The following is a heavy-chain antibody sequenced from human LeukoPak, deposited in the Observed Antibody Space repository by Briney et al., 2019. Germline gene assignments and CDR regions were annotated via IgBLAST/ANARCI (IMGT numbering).Heavy chain of an antibody. CDR1: GFIFRTYG. CDR2: MSYDRSTK. D-gene: IGHD3-10*01. Sequence: GGSLRLSCAASGFIFRTYGMHWVRQAPGKGLEWVAVMSYDRSTKYYGDPVKGRFTISRDNSKNMLYLQMNSLRAEDTAVYYCAKDSGELLYGDAFDVWGQGTMVRVSS. CDR3: AKDSGELLYGDAFDV. V-gene: IGHV3-30*18. J-gene: IGHJ3*01.